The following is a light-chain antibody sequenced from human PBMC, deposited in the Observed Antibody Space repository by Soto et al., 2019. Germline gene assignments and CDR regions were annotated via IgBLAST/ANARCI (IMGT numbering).Light chain of an antibody. CDR3: CSFAGSYVP. J-gene: IGLJ2*01. V-gene: IGLV2-11*01. CDR2: DVT. Sequence: QSALTQPRSVSGSPGQSVTISCTGTSSDVGGYNYVSWYQHHPGKAPKLLIYDVTERPSGVPDRFSGSKSGNTASLTISGLQAEDEADYYCCSFAGSYVPFGGGTKLTVL. CDR1: SSDVGGYNY.